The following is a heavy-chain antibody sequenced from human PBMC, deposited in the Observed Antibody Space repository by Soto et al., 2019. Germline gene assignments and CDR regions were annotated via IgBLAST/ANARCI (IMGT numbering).Heavy chain of an antibody. J-gene: IGHJ5*02. CDR1: GGSINSAGHS. D-gene: IGHD4-17*01. V-gene: IGHV4-30-2*06. CDR3: ARSPAYGDYANLDT. CDR2: SYHSGSS. Sequence: PSETLSLTCTVSGGSINSAGHSWGWLRQSPGKGLEWIGYSYHSGSSYYNPSLKSRVTMSVDTSKNQFSLKLNLSSVTAADTAVYYCARSPAYGDYANLDTWGQGTLVTVSS.